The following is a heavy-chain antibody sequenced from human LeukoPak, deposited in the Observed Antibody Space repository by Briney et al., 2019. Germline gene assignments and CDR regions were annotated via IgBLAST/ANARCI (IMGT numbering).Heavy chain of an antibody. CDR1: GYTFTSYD. V-gene: IGHV1-8*01. D-gene: IGHD3-10*01. Sequence: ASVKVSCKASGYTFTSYDINWVRQATGQGLEWMGWMNPNSGNTGYAQKFQGRVTMTRNTSISTAYMELSSLRSEDTAVYYCARGKSITMVRGVNDFDYWGQGTLVTVSS. CDR3: ARGKSITMVRGVNDFDY. J-gene: IGHJ4*02. CDR2: MNPNSGNT.